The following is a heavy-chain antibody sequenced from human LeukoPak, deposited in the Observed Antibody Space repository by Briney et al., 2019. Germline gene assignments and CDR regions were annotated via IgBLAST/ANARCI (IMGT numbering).Heavy chain of an antibody. CDR2: INHSGST. Sequence: SETLSLTCAVYGGSFSGYYWSWIRQPPGKGLEWIGEINHSGSTNYNPSLKSRVTISVDTSKNQFSLKLSSVTATDTAVYYCARGRSGWRRGFDYWGQGTLVTVSS. J-gene: IGHJ4*02. D-gene: IGHD6-19*01. V-gene: IGHV4-34*01. CDR3: ARGRSGWRRGFDY. CDR1: GGSFSGYY.